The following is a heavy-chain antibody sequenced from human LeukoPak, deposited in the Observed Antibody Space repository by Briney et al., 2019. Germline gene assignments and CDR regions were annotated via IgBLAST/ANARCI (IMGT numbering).Heavy chain of an antibody. CDR3: ARHSRNTFGVVVVPNYFDY. J-gene: IGHJ4*02. V-gene: IGHV4-39*01. D-gene: IGHD3-16*02. CDR2: IYYIGST. CDR1: GGSISSTGYY. Sequence: PSETLSLTCTVSGGSISSTGYYWGWIRQPPGKGLGWIGCIYYIGSTYYNPSLKSRVTISVDTSKNQFSLKLSSVTAADTAVYYCARHSRNTFGVVVVPNYFDYWGQGTLVTVSS.